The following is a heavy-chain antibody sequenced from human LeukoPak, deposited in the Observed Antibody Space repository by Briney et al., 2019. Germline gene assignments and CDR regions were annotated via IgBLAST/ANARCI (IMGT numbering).Heavy chain of an antibody. V-gene: IGHV4-30-4*08. Sequence: SQTLSLTCTVSGGSISSGDYYWSWIRQPPGKGLEWIGYIYYSGSTYYNPSLKSRVTISVDTSKNQFSLQLSSVTAADTAVYYCAREVRTTNYGGHVDYWGQGTLVTVSS. CDR3: AREVRTTNYGGHVDY. CDR2: IYYSGST. J-gene: IGHJ4*02. D-gene: IGHD4-23*01. CDR1: GGSISSGDYY.